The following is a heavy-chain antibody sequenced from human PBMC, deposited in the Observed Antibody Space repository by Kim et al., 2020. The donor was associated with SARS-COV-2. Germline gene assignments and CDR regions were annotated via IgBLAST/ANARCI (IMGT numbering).Heavy chain of an antibody. CDR3: ASVAYFEY. V-gene: IGHV3-23*01. J-gene: IGHJ4*02. Sequence: GGNTHYADSVKGRFTISRDNFKNTLYLQMNSLRAEDTAVYYCASVAYFEYWGQGTLVTVSS. CDR2: GGNT. D-gene: IGHD2-21*01.